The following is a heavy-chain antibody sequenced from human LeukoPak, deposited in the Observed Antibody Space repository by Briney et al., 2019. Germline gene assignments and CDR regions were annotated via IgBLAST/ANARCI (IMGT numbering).Heavy chain of an antibody. CDR2: INPNSGGT. CDR1: GYTFTGYY. Sequence: ASVKVSCKASGYTFTGYYIHWVRQAPGQGLEWMGWINPNSGGTNYAQKFQGRVTMTRDTSISTAYMELSRLRSDDTAVYYCARALGYCSSTSCYTLDYWGQGTLVTVSS. D-gene: IGHD2-2*02. CDR3: ARALGYCSSTSCYTLDY. J-gene: IGHJ4*02. V-gene: IGHV1-2*02.